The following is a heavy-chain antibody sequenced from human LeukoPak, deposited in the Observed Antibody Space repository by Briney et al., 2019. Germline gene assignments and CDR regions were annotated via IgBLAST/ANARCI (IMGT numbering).Heavy chain of an antibody. CDR1: GYTLTELS. CDR3: ATDLNGEPYRGAIYGMDV. D-gene: IGHD3-10*01. CDR2: FDPEDGET. J-gene: IGHJ6*02. V-gene: IGHV1-24*01. Sequence: AASVKVSFKVSGYTLTELSMHWVRQAPGKGLEWMGGFDPEDGETIYAQKFQGRVTMTEDTSTDTAYMELSSLRSEDTAVYYCATDLNGEPYRGAIYGMDVWGQGTTVTVSS.